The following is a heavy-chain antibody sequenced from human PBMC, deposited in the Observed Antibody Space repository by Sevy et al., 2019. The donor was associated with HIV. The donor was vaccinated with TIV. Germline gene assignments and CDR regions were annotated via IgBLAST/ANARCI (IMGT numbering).Heavy chain of an antibody. CDR1: GGTFSSYA. CDR2: IIPSFGTA. Sequence: ASVKVSCKASGGTFSSYAMSWVRQAPGQGLEWMGGIIPSFGTANYAQKFQGRVTITADESTSTAYMELSSLRSEDTAVYYCARDGLRFLNEPKTYYYYGMDVWGQGTTVTVSS. D-gene: IGHD3-3*01. V-gene: IGHV1-69*13. CDR3: ARDGLRFLNEPKTYYYYGMDV. J-gene: IGHJ6*02.